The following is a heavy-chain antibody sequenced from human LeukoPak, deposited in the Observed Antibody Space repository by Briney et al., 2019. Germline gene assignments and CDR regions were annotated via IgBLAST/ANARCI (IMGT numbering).Heavy chain of an antibody. CDR2: IKSKTDGGTT. D-gene: IGHD3-3*01. CDR3: ARVNTILTDI. V-gene: IGHV3-15*01. CDR1: GFTFSDAW. Sequence: GGSLRLSCAASGFTFSDAWMSWVRQAPGKGLEWVGRIKSKTDGGTTDYAAPVKGRFTISRDNSKNTLYLQMNSLRAEDTAVYYCARVNTILTDIWGQGTMVTVSS. J-gene: IGHJ3*02.